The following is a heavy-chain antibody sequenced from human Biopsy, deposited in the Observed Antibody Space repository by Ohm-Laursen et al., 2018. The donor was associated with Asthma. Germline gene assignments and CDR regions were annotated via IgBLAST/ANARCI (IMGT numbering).Heavy chain of an antibody. CDR1: GYTFIRHS. J-gene: IGHJ4*02. V-gene: IGHV7-4-1*02. CDR3: ARVQSDFSTGYFTFDN. Sequence: PSVKVSCKASGYTFIRHSLSWVRQAPGQGPEWMGWIHTNTGNPTYAHGFTGRYVFSLDTSVSTAYLQISRLKSEDTAVYYCARVQSDFSTGYFTFDNWGQGTLVTVSS. CDR2: IHTNTGNP. D-gene: IGHD3/OR15-3a*01.